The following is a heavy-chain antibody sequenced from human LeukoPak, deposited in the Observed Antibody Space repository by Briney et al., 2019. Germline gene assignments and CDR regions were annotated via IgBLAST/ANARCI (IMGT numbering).Heavy chain of an antibody. CDR1: GFTFSNAW. CDR3: AKVRVRRLTTWYYFDY. D-gene: IGHD1/OR15-1a*01. Sequence: GGSLRLSCAASGFTFSNAWMSWVRQAPGKGLEWVGRIKSKTDGGTTDYAAPVKGRFTISRDDSKNTLYLQMNSLKTEDTAVYYCAKVRVRRLTTWYYFDYWGQGTLVTVSS. CDR2: IKSKTDGGTT. V-gene: IGHV3-15*01. J-gene: IGHJ4*02.